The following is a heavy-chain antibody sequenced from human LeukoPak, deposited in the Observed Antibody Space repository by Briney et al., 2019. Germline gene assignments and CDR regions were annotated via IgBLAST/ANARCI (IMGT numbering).Heavy chain of an antibody. J-gene: IGHJ6*03. V-gene: IGHV1-18*01. CDR3: AREYGSSSSLYYYYYMDV. D-gene: IGHD6-13*01. CDR1: ACTFTSNG. CDR2: IIAYNGNT. Sequence: AQVFCSASACTFTSNGIVWWGRAPGQGVEGRGWIIAYNGNTNYAQTLQGRVTMTTDKSTNTAYMELKSLRSDDTAVYYCAREYGSSSSLYYYYYMDVWGKGTTVTVSS.